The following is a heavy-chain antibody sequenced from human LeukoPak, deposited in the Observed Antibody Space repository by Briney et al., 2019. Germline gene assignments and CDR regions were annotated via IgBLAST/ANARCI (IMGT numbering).Heavy chain of an antibody. V-gene: IGHV3-11*01. Sequence: GGSLRLSRAASGFTFSDYYMSWIRQAPGKGLEWVSYISSSGSTIYYADSVKGRFTISRDNAKNSLYLQMNSLRAEDTAVYYCAKESSEMGGYFDYWGQGTLVTVSS. J-gene: IGHJ4*02. CDR3: AKESSEMGGYFDY. CDR1: GFTFSDYY. CDR2: ISSSGSTI.